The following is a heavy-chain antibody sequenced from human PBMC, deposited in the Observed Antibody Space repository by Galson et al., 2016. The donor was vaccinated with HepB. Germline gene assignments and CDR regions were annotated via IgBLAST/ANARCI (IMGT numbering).Heavy chain of an antibody. J-gene: IGHJ5*02. V-gene: IGHV3-7*01. CDR1: GFTFSSFW. CDR2: IKKDRRDK. Sequence: SLRLSCAASGFTFSSFWVNWVRQAPGKGLEWVASIKKDRRDKYYVGSVKGRFTISRDNAKNSLYLQMYSLTAEDTAVYYCTYGHYGTCGQGTLVTVSS. CDR3: TYGHYGT. D-gene: IGHD3-10*01.